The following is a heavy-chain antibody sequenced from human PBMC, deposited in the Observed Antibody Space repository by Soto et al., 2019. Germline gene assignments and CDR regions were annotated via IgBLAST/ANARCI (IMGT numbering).Heavy chain of an antibody. J-gene: IGHJ4*02. Sequence: QVQLQESGPGLVKPSQTLSLTCTVSGGSIGSGDYYWSWIRQPPGKGLEWIGYIYYSGSTYYNPSLKSRVTISVDTSKNQFSLKLGSVTAADTAVYYCASQTRTYYYDSSGYFDYWGQGTLVTVSS. CDR3: ASQTRTYYYDSSGYFDY. CDR1: GGSIGSGDYY. D-gene: IGHD3-22*01. V-gene: IGHV4-30-4*01. CDR2: IYYSGST.